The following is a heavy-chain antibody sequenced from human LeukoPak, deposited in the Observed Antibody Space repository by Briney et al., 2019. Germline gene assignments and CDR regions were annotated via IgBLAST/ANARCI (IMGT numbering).Heavy chain of an antibody. J-gene: IGHJ4*02. CDR1: GYTFTGYY. Sequence: GASVKVSCKASGYTFTGYYMHWVRQAPGQGLEWMGWINPNSGGTNYAQKFQGRVTMTRDTSISTAYMELSRLRSDDTAVYYCARGSTTMIVVVITTFDYWGQGTLVTVSS. V-gene: IGHV1-2*02. CDR3: ARGSTTMIVVVITTFDY. D-gene: IGHD3-22*01. CDR2: INPNSGGT.